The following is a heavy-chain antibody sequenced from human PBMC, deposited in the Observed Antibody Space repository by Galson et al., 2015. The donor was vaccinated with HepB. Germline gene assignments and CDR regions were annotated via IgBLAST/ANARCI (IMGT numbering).Heavy chain of an antibody. D-gene: IGHD5/OR15-5a*01. V-gene: IGHV3-30-3*01. Sequence: SLRLSCAASGFTFSDNPMHWVRQAPGKGLEWVTVISYDGSNTDYADSVRGRFTISRDNSKNTLYLHMNSLRGDDTAVYYCAREGSCCDISVFYFDYWGQGPLVTVSS. CDR2: ISYDGSNT. CDR1: GFTFSDNP. CDR3: AREGSCCDISVFYFDY. J-gene: IGHJ4*02.